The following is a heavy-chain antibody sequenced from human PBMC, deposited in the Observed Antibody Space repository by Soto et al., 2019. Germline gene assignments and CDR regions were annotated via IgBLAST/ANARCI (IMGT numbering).Heavy chain of an antibody. CDR2: ISYDGSNK. J-gene: IGHJ4*01. CDR3: ARDYYDRRGYADSSVH. CDR1: RFTFTSYA. V-gene: IGHV3-30-3*01. D-gene: IGHD3-22*01. Sequence: AGSLRLSCAASRFTFTSYAMHWVRQAPGKGLEWVAVISYDGSNKYYADSVKGRFTISRDNSKTTLYLQMNSLRAEDTAVYYCARDYYDRRGYADSSVHWGHGTLVTVSS.